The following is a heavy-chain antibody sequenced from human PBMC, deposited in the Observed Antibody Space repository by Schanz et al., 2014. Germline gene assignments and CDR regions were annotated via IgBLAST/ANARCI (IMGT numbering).Heavy chain of an antibody. CDR2: ISGSGAST. D-gene: IGHD3-3*01. Sequence: EVQLLESGGGFVQPGGSLRLSCVASGVTFSSYAMSWVRQASGKGLEWVSAISGSGASTYYADSVQGRFTISRDNAKNSLYLQMNSLTAEDTAVYYCARGVRIDYWGQGTLVTVSS. CDR1: GVTFSSYA. J-gene: IGHJ4*02. CDR3: ARGVRIDY. V-gene: IGHV3-23*01.